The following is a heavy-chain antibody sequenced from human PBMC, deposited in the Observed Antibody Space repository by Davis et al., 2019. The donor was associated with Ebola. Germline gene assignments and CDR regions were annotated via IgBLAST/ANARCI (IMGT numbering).Heavy chain of an antibody. J-gene: IGHJ4*02. V-gene: IGHV3-30-3*01. Sequence: SNEHYADSVKGRFTISRDNSKNTLYLQMNSLRPEDTAVYYCARGSSSWDWGQGTLVTVSS. CDR3: ARGSSSWD. CDR2: SNE. D-gene: IGHD6-13*01.